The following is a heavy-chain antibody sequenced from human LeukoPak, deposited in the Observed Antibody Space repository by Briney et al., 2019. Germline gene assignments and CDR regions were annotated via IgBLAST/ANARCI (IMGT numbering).Heavy chain of an antibody. V-gene: IGHV6-1*01. CDR3: GRGLREQWLVAQFWFDP. CDR2: TYDRSKWYN. D-gene: IGHD6-19*01. J-gene: IGHJ5*02. Sequence: SQTLSLTCAISGDSVSSDSATWNWIRQSPSRGLEWLGRTYDRSKWYNDYAVSVKSRITINVDTSKNQFSLQLNSVTPEDTAVYYCGRGLREQWLVAQFWFDPWGQGTLVTVSS. CDR1: GDSVSSDSAT.